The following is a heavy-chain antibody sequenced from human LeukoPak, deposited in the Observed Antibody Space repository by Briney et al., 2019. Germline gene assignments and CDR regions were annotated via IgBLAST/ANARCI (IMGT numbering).Heavy chain of an antibody. CDR1: GGSISSSSYY. CDR3: ARELVSGWDPYWYFDL. D-gene: IGHD6-19*01. CDR2: IYYSGST. Sequence: PSETLSLTCTVSGGSISSSSYYWGWIRQPPGKGLEWIGSIYYSGSTYYNPSLKSRVTISVDTSKNQFSLKLSSVTAADTAVYYCARELVSGWDPYWYFDLWGRGTLVTVSS. V-gene: IGHV4-39*07. J-gene: IGHJ2*01.